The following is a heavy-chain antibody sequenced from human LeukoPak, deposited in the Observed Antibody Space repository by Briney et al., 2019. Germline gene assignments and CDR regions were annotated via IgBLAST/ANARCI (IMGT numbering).Heavy chain of an antibody. Sequence: GGSLRLSCAASGFTFSDYYMTWIRQAPGEGLEWISFISSSGDSLYYADSVEGRFTISRDNAQGSVYLQMNSLRAEDTAVYYCAREVVIVPDYYYYGLDVWGQGTTVTVSS. D-gene: IGHD2/OR15-2a*01. CDR1: GFTFSDYY. CDR2: ISSSGDSL. CDR3: AREVVIVPDYYYYGLDV. V-gene: IGHV3-11*01. J-gene: IGHJ6*02.